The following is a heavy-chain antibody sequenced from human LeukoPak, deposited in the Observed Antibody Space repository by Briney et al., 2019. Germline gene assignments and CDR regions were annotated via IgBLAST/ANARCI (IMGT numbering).Heavy chain of an antibody. CDR2: ISGSGGST. D-gene: IGHD4-11*01. Sequence: PGGSLRLSCAASGFTFSSYAMSWVRQAPGKGLEWVSAISGSGGSTYYADSVKGRFTISRDNSKNTLYLQMNSLRAEDTAVYYCARGHSNYDGIDYWGQGTLVTVSS. J-gene: IGHJ4*02. V-gene: IGHV3-23*01. CDR1: GFTFSSYA. CDR3: ARGHSNYDGIDY.